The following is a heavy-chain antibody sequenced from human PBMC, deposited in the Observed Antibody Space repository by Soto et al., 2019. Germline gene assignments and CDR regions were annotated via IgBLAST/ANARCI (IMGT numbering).Heavy chain of an antibody. Sequence: GGSLRLSCAASGFTFSSYEMNWVRQAPGKGLEWVSYISSSGSTIYYADSVKGRFTISRDNAKNSLYLQMNSLRAEDTAVYYCARVSIVVVTLDAFDIWGQGTMVTVSS. CDR2: ISSSGSTI. CDR1: GFTFSSYE. J-gene: IGHJ3*02. CDR3: ARVSIVVVTLDAFDI. V-gene: IGHV3-48*03. D-gene: IGHD3-22*01.